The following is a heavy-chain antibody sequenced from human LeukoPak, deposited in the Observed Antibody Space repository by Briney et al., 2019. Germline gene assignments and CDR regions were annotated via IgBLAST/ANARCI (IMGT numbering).Heavy chain of an antibody. CDR2: ISYDGSNK. D-gene: IGHD1-26*01. CDR1: GFTFSSYT. CDR3: ATQKLWEEWEPRGYAFDI. V-gene: IGHV3-30-3*01. J-gene: IGHJ3*02. Sequence: GGSLRLSCAASGFTFSSYTMHWVRQAPGKGLEWVAVISYDGSNKYYADSVKGRFTISRDNSKNTLYLQMNSLRAEDTALYYCATQKLWEEWEPRGYAFDIWGQGTRVTV.